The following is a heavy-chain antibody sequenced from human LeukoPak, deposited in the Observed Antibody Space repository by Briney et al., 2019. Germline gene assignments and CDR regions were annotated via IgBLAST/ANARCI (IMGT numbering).Heavy chain of an antibody. CDR1: GFTFSSYW. CDR2: IKQDGSEK. V-gene: IGHV3-7*01. J-gene: IGHJ4*02. Sequence: PGGSLRLSCAASGFTFSSYWMSWVRQAPGKGLEWVANIKQDGSEKYYVDSVKGRFTISRDNAKNSLYLQMNSLRAEDTAVYYCARDPGDYGSGRDSDYWGQGTLVTVSS. D-gene: IGHD3-10*01. CDR3: ARDPGDYGSGRDSDY.